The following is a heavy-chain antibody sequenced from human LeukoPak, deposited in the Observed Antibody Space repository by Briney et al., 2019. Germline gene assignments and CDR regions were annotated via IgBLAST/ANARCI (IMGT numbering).Heavy chain of an antibody. Sequence: GGSLRLSCAASGFTFSSYGMHWVRQAPGKGLEWVAVISYDGSNKYYADSVKGRFTISRDNSKNTLYLQMNSLRAEDTAVYYCAKDLRSLSYESGMDVWGHGTTVTVSS. CDR1: GFTFSSYG. CDR3: AKDLRSLSYESGMDV. V-gene: IGHV3-30*18. CDR2: ISYDGSNK. J-gene: IGHJ6*02. D-gene: IGHD3-22*01.